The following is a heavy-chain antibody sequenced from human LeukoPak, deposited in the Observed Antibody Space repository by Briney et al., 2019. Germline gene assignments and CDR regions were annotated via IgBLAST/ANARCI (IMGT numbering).Heavy chain of an antibody. V-gene: IGHV4-30-4*08. CDR1: GGSVSSGSYY. CDR3: ARVDPYYDILTGYYNEYYFDY. D-gene: IGHD3-9*01. CDR2: IYYSGST. J-gene: IGHJ4*02. Sequence: SETLSLTCTVSGGSVSSGSYYWSWIRQPPGKGLEWIGYIYYSGSTYYNPSLKSRVTISVDTYKNQFSLKLSSVTAADTAVYYCARVDPYYDILTGYYNEYYFDYWGQGTLVTVSS.